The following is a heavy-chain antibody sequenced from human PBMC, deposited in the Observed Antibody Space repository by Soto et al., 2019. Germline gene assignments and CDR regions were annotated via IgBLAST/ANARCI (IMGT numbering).Heavy chain of an antibody. CDR3: ARPYQGDYAFDI. J-gene: IGHJ3*02. V-gene: IGHV4-59*01. D-gene: IGHD2-21*02. CDR1: GGSISSYF. CDR2: IYDGGST. Sequence: QVQLQESGPGMVKPSETLSLTCTVSGGSISSYFWSWIRQPPGKGLEWIGYIYDGGSTNYNPSLKSRVTISADTSKNQLSLKVTSVTAADTAVYFCARPYQGDYAFDIWGQGTMVTVSS.